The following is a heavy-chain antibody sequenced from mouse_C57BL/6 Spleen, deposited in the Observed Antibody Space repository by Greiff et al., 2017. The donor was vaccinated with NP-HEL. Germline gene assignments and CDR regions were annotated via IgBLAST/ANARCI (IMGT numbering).Heavy chain of an antibody. Sequence: EVKLMESGGDLVKPGGSLKLSCAASGFTFSSYGMSWVRQTPDKRLEWVATISSGGSYTYYPDSVKGRFTISRDNAKNTLYLQMSSLKSEDTAMYDCARHQTAQAPMDYWGQGTSVTVSS. CDR3: ARHQTAQAPMDY. CDR2: ISSGGSYT. V-gene: IGHV5-6*01. J-gene: IGHJ4*01. CDR1: GFTFSSYG. D-gene: IGHD3-2*02.